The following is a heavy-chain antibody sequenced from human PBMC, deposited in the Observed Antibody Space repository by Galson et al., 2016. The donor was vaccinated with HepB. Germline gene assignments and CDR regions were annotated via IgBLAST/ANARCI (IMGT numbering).Heavy chain of an antibody. V-gene: IGHV3-7*03. Sequence: SLRLSCAASEFTFSRYWMNWVRQAPGKGLEWVANIKQDGSEENYVDSVKGRFTISKDNAKKSLYLQMRTLRAEDTAVYYWVRGTSNWSYHYYYGMDVWGQGTTVIVSS. CDR3: VRGTSNWSYHYYYGMDV. D-gene: IGHD1-7*01. CDR1: EFTFSRYW. CDR2: IKQDGSEE. J-gene: IGHJ6*02.